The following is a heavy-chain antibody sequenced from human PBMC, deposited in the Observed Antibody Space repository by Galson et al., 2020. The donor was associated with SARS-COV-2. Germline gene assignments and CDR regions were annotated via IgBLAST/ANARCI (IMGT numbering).Heavy chain of an antibody. D-gene: IGHD2-2*01. CDR1: GGSVTSTSSRYY. V-gene: IGHV4-39*07. J-gene: IGHJ4*02. CDR2: ISPSGSA. CDR3: YYAGN. Sequence: SQTLSLTCAVSGGSVTSTSSRYYWSWIRQPPGKGLEWIGSISPSGSAYYNSSLKSRVTISIDPSRNQFSLQLPSVTAADTAMYYCYYAGNWGQGTVVIVSS.